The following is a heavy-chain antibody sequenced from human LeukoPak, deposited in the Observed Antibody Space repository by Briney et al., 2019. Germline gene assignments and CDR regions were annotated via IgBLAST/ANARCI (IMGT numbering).Heavy chain of an antibody. J-gene: IGHJ2*01. CDR1: GGSISSGVYY. V-gene: IGHV4-31*03. D-gene: IGHD3-3*01. CDR2: IYHSGSS. CDR3: ARAILTPSGYVWYSDL. Sequence: SETLSLTCTVSGGSISSGVYYWTWIRQHPGKGLEWIGYIYHSGSSYYNPSLRSRATISVDTSKNQFSLNLNSVTAADTALYFCARAILTPSGYVWYSDLWGRGTLVTVSS.